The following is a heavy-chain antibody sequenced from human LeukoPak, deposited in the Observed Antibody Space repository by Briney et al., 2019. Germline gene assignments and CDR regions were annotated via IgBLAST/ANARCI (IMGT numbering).Heavy chain of an antibody. V-gene: IGHV3-21*01. CDR2: ISSSSRYI. CDR1: GFTFSSYT. Sequence: PGGSLRLSCAASGFTFSSYTMNWVRQAPGKGLEWVSSISSSSRYIFYADSVKGRFTISRDNSKNTLYLQMNSLRTEDTAVYYCARADIVGTNTVFYYMDVWGKGTTVTVSS. J-gene: IGHJ6*03. D-gene: IGHD5-12*01. CDR3: ARADIVGTNTVFYYMDV.